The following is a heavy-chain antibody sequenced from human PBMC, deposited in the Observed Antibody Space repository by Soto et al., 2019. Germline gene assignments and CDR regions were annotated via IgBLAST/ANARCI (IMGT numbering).Heavy chain of an antibody. J-gene: IGHJ3*02. CDR2: IYYSGST. Sequence: SSETLSLTCTVSGGSISSYYWSWIRQPPGKGLEWIGYIYYSGSTNYNPSLKSRVTISVDTSKNQFSLKLSSVTAADTAVYYCARVRCSGGSCHWNDAFDIWGQGTMVTVSS. V-gene: IGHV4-59*01. CDR1: GGSISSYY. CDR3: ARVRCSGGSCHWNDAFDI. D-gene: IGHD2-15*01.